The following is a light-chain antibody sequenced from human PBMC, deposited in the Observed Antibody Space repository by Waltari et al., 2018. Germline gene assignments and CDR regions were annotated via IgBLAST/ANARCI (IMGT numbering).Light chain of an antibody. CDR1: QSINNW. V-gene: IGKV1-5*03. CDR2: KAS. CDR3: QQYKSYSIT. Sequence: DIQMTQSPSTLSASVGDRVTITCRASQSINNWFAWYQQKPGKAPKLLIYKASSLESGVPSWFSGSGSGTEFTLTISSLQPDDFATYYCQQYKSYSITFGQGTRLEIK. J-gene: IGKJ5*01.